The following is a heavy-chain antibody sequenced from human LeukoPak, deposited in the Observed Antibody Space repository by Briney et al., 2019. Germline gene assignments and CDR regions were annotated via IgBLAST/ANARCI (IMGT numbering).Heavy chain of an antibody. CDR1: GYTFTSYD. Sequence: ASVKVSCKASGYTFTSYDINWVRQATGQGLEWMGWMNPNSGNTDYAQKLQGRVTMTTDTSTSTAYMELRSLRSDDTAVYYCARDLAGSSWYDYWGQGTLVTVSS. V-gene: IGHV1-8*01. D-gene: IGHD6-13*01. CDR3: ARDLAGSSWYDY. CDR2: MNPNSGNT. J-gene: IGHJ4*02.